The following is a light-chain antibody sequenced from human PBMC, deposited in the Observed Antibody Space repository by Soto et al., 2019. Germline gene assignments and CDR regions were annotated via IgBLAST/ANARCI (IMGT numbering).Light chain of an antibody. CDR1: ATNIGRNH. J-gene: IGLJ2*01. V-gene: IGLV1-47*01. CDR2: RNN. Sequence: QSVLTQPPSASGTPGQRVTISCSGGATNIGRNHVYWYQQFPGVAPRLLIYRNNQRPSGVPDRISGSKSGTSASLAISGLRYEDEADYYCATWDDSLSGHVVFGGGTKVTVL. CDR3: ATWDDSLSGHVV.